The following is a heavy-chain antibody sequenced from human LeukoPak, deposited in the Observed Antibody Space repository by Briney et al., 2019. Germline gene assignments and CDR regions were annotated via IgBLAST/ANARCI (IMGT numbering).Heavy chain of an antibody. D-gene: IGHD3-9*01. CDR3: ARGAVLRYFDPYGMDV. CDR2: INSDGSST. J-gene: IGHJ6*04. V-gene: IGHV3-74*01. CDR1: GFTFSSYW. Sequence: GGSLRLSCAASGFTFSSYWMHWVRQAPGKGLVWVSRINSDGSSTSYADSVKGRLTISRDNAKNTLYLQMNSLRAEDTAVYYCARGAVLRYFDPYGMDVWGKGTTVTVSS.